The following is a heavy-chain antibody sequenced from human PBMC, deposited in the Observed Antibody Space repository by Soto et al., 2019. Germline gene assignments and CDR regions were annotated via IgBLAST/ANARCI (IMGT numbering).Heavy chain of an antibody. J-gene: IGHJ6*02. CDR3: ARADYEILTGSYAMDV. D-gene: IGHD3-9*01. CDR1: DDFISSYY. CDR2: VSTNGAT. V-gene: IGHV4-4*07. Sequence: ETLSLTCTVSDDFISSYYWNWIRQPAGKGLEWIGRVSTNGATNYNPSLESRVTMSVDTPKNQFSLKLTSVTAADTAVYFCARADYEILTGSYAMDVWGQGTTVTVSS.